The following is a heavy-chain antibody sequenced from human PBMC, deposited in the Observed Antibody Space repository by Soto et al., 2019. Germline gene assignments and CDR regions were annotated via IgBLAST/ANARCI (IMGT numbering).Heavy chain of an antibody. CDR1: GGTFTSYA. D-gene: IGHD1-1*01. J-gene: IGHJ6*02. V-gene: IGHV1-69*01. CDR3: ARELERHDYYCGMVV. Sequence: QVPLVQSGAEVKKPGSSVKVSCKASGGTFTSYAVVWVRQALGQGLEWMGGIDPIHGTSKYAQRIQGRVSLTADGSWSTVYVELSSLRYDDTAIYYYARELERHDYYCGMVVWRLGTTLTVSS. CDR2: IDPIHGTS.